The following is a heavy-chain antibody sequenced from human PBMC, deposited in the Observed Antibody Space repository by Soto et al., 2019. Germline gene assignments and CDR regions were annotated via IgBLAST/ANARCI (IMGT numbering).Heavy chain of an antibody. D-gene: IGHD3-22*01. Sequence: GGSLRLSCAASGFTFSTYSMNWVRQAPGKGLEWVSYISSSSSTIFYTDSVKGRFTVSRDNAKNSLYLKMNSLRAEYTAFYYCARPTYYYDSSGPPAYWGQGTLVTVSS. CDR1: GFTFSTYS. V-gene: IGHV3-48*01. CDR2: ISSSSSTI. J-gene: IGHJ4*02. CDR3: ARPTYYYDSSGPPAY.